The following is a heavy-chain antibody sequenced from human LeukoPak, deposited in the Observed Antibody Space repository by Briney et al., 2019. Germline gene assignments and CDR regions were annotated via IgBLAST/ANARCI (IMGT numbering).Heavy chain of an antibody. CDR3: ARSLMVRGVIISYYGMDV. Sequence: ASVKVSCKASGYTFTGYYMHWVRQAPGQGLEWMEWINPNSGGTNYAQKFQGRVTMTRDTSISTAYMELSRLRSDDTAVHYCARSLMVRGVIISYYGMDVWGQGTTVTVSS. CDR1: GYTFTGYY. CDR2: INPNSGGT. V-gene: IGHV1-2*02. J-gene: IGHJ6*02. D-gene: IGHD3-10*01.